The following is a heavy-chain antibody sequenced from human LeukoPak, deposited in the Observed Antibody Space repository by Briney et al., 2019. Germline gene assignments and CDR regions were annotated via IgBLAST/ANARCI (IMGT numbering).Heavy chain of an antibody. J-gene: IGHJ4*02. V-gene: IGHV3-33*01. CDR2: TRFDGSIK. Sequence: GRSLRLSCAVSGFIFSDYGFHWVRQAPGKGLEWVAVTRFDGSIKQYADSVKDRFTISRDDSKNTLYLQMNFLKSEDTAVYYCARWGGTRQYYFDYWGQGTLVTVSS. CDR1: GFIFSDYG. CDR3: ARWGGTRQYYFDY. D-gene: IGHD1-1*01.